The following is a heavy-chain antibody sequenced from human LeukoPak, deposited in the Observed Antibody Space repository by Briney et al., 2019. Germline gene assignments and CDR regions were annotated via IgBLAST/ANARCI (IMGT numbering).Heavy chain of an antibody. CDR3: ARYYTYYDFWSGKPRGHYYYYYYMDV. J-gene: IGHJ6*03. V-gene: IGHV1-18*01. CDR2: ISAYNGNT. Sequence: GASVKVSCKASGYTFTSYGISWVRQAPGQGLEWMGWISAYNGNTNYAQKLQGRVTMTTDTSTSTAYMELRSLRSDDTAVYYCARYYTYYDFWSGKPRGHYYYYYYMDVWGEGTTVTVSS. CDR1: GYTFTSYG. D-gene: IGHD3-3*01.